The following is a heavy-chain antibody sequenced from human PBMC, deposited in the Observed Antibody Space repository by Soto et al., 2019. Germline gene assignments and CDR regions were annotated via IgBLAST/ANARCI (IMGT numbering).Heavy chain of an antibody. Sequence: QLVESGGGLVQPGASLRLSCVASEFMFSRYSMNWVRQAPGKGLEWIAYISSSGSNVYYANSMRGRLTISRDNVNNFVDLQMNSLRDEDTANYYWARDLGIFGGMDGWGQGTTVTVSS. CDR2: ISSSGSNV. CDR3: ARDLGIFGGMDG. V-gene: IGHV3-48*02. CDR1: EFMFSRYS. J-gene: IGHJ6*02. D-gene: IGHD3-10*01.